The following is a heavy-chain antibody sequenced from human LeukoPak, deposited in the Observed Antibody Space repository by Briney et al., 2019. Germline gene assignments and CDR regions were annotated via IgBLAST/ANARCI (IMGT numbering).Heavy chain of an antibody. D-gene: IGHD5-18*01. J-gene: IGHJ4*02. CDR2: IYTSGST. V-gene: IGHV4-61*02. Sequence: SETLSLTCTVSGGSISSGSYYWSWIRQPAGKGLEWIGRIYTSGSTNYNPSLKSRVTISVDTSKNQFSLKLSSVTAADTAVYYCARGGYSCVNYFDYWGQGTLVTVSS. CDR3: ARGGYSCVNYFDY. CDR1: GGSISSGSYY.